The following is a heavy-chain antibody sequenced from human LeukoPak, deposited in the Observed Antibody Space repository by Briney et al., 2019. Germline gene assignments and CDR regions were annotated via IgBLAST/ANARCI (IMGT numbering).Heavy chain of an antibody. D-gene: IGHD3-10*01. CDR2: INHSGST. Sequence: SETLSLTCAVYGGSFSGYYWSWIRQPPGKGLEWIGEINHSGSTNYNPSLKSRVTISVDTSKNQFSLKLSSVTAADTAVYYCASTLRGIDAFDIWGQGTMVTVSS. J-gene: IGHJ3*02. CDR3: ASTLRGIDAFDI. V-gene: IGHV4-34*01. CDR1: GGSFSGYY.